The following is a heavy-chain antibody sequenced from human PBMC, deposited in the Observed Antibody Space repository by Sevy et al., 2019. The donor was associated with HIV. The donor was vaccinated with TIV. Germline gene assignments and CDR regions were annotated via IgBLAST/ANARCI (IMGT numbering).Heavy chain of an antibody. CDR3: ARGSAGDGWQVDY. J-gene: IGHJ4*02. V-gene: IGHV3-7*05. D-gene: IGHD6-19*01. CDR2: IIRTGGDK. CDR1: GFIFTGYV. Sequence: GGSLRLSCAASGFIFTGYVMTWVRHTPGRGLGWVATIIRTGGDKYYVDSVKGRFTISRDKAKKSLYLQMNDLRAEDSAVYYCARGSAGDGWQVDYWGQGTLVTVSS.